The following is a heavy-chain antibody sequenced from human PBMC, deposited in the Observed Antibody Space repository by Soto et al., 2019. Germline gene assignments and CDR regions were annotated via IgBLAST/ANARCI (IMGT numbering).Heavy chain of an antibody. Sequence: ASVKVSCKASGYTFTSYAMHWVRQAPGQRLEWMGWINAGNGNTKYSQKFQGRVTITRDTSASTAYMELSSLRSEDTAVYYCVSSPVVAATYPYSLHGTDVWCYGSRGTVYS. D-gene: IGHD2-15*01. J-gene: IGHJ6*04. CDR1: GYTFTSYA. CDR3: VSSPVVAATYPYSLHGTDV. V-gene: IGHV1-3*01. CDR2: INAGNGNT.